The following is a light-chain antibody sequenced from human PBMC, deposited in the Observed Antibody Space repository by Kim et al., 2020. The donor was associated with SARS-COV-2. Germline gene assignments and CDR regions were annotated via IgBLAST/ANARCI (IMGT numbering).Light chain of an antibody. CDR3: QQRDNWLT. Sequence: EIVLTQSPATLSLSPGERATLSCRASQSVNTYLAWYRQKPGQAPELLIFDATNRATGIPARFSGSGSGTDFTLTISSLEPEDFAVYYCQQRDNWLTFGGGTKVDIK. V-gene: IGKV3-11*01. J-gene: IGKJ4*01. CDR1: QSVNTY. CDR2: DAT.